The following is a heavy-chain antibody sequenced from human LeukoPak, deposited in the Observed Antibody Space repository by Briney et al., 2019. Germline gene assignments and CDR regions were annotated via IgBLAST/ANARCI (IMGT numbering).Heavy chain of an antibody. CDR1: GFTFSSHG. D-gene: IGHD2-2*01. Sequence: PGGSLRLSCAASGFTFSSHGMHWVRQAPGKGLEWVAVISYEGSIKYYADSVKGRFTICRDNSKNTLYLQMNSLRAEDTAVYYCAKCQGRVCSSTPHGMDVWGRGTTVTVSS. CDR3: AKCQGRVCSSTPHGMDV. V-gene: IGHV3-30*18. CDR2: ISYEGSIK. J-gene: IGHJ6*02.